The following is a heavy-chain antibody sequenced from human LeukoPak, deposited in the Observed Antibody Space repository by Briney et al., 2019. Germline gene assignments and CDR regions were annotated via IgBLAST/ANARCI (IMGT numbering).Heavy chain of an antibody. J-gene: IGHJ3*02. V-gene: IGHV4-39*02. Sequence: PSETLSLTCTVSGGSISSSSYYWGWIRQPPGKGLEWIGSIYYSGSTYYNPSLKSRVTISVDTSKNQFSLKLSSVTAADTAVYYCARDLGGYYYKYAFDIWGQGTMVTVSS. CDR2: IYYSGST. CDR3: ARDLGGYYYKYAFDI. CDR1: GGSISSSSYY. D-gene: IGHD3-22*01.